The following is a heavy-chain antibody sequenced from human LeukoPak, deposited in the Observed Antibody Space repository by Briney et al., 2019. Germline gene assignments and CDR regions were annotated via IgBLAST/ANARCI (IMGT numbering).Heavy chain of an antibody. V-gene: IGHV3-30*18. Sequence: GMSLRLSCAASGFTFRSYAMHWVRQAPGQGLEWVAVFSYDGSTKYYADSVKGRFTISRDNSKNTLYLQVNSLRVEDTAVYYCAKSLQQWLVSGRYFDYWGQGTLVTVSS. CDR3: AKSLQQWLVSGRYFDY. CDR1: GFTFRSYA. CDR2: FSYDGSTK. D-gene: IGHD6-19*01. J-gene: IGHJ4*02.